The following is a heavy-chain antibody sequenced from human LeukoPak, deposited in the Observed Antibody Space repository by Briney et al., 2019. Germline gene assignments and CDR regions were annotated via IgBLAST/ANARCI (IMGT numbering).Heavy chain of an antibody. CDR2: IRYDGSNK. Sequence: GGSLRLSCAASGFTFSSYGMHWVRQAPGKGLEGVAFIRYDGSNKYYADSVKGRFTISRDNSKNTLYLQMNSLRAEDTAVYYCASPYCSSTSCYGNYFDYWGQGTLVTVSS. CDR1: GFTFSSYG. V-gene: IGHV3-30*02. D-gene: IGHD2-2*01. CDR3: ASPYCSSTSCYGNYFDY. J-gene: IGHJ4*02.